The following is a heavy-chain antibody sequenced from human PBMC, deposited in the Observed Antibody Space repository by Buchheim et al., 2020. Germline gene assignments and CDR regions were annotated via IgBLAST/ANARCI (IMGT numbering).Heavy chain of an antibody. CDR3: ASGVIIVGATPDY. Sequence: QVQLVESGGGVVQPGRSLRLSCAASGFTFSSYAMHWVRQAPGKGLEWVAVISYDGSNKYYADSVKGRFTISRDNSKNTLYLQMNSLRAEDTAVYYCASGVIIVGATPDYWGQGTL. CDR2: ISYDGSNK. J-gene: IGHJ4*02. V-gene: IGHV3-30-3*01. CDR1: GFTFSSYA. D-gene: IGHD1-26*01.